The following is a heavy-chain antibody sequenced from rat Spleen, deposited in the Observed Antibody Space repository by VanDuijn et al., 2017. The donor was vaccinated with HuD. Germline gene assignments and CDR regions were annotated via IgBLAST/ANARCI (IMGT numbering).Heavy chain of an antibody. Sequence: EVQLVESGGGLVQPGGSMTLSCAASGFTFNDHFMAWVRQAPTKGLEWVATISYDGSDTYYPDSVKGRFSISRENAKSTTYLHMNSLRSEDTATYYCSPLPGHNLDYWGQGVMVTAS. V-gene: IGHV5-29*01. CDR1: GFTFNDHF. CDR3: SPLPGHNLDY. CDR2: ISYDGSDT. J-gene: IGHJ2*01. D-gene: IGHD1-4*01.